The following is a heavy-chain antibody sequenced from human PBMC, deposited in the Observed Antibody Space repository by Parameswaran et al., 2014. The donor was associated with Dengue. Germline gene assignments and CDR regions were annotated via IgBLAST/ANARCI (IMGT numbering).Heavy chain of an antibody. CDR2: IYHMGVS. D-gene: IGHD2-2*01. CDR3: ARRDQLLSRFDP. J-gene: IGHJ5*02. Sequence: WIRQPPGKGLEWIGHIYHMGVSYYNASLQSRATISVATPKNQFSLTLRSVTAADTAVYYCARRDQLLSRFDPWGQGTLVTVSS. V-gene: IGHV4-30-2*05.